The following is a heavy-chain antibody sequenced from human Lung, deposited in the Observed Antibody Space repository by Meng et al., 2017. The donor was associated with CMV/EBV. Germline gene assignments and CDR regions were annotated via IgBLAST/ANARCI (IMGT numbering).Heavy chain of an antibody. Sequence: SLKISCAASGFTFDDYAMHWVRQAPGKGLEWVSGISWNSGSIGYADSVKGRFTISRDNAKNSLYLQMNSLRAEDTALYYCAKDIAWVAVAGSAFDILGRGXMVTVSS. J-gene: IGHJ3*02. CDR1: GFTFDDYA. CDR2: ISWNSGSI. D-gene: IGHD6-19*01. CDR3: AKDIAWVAVAGSAFDI. V-gene: IGHV3-9*01.